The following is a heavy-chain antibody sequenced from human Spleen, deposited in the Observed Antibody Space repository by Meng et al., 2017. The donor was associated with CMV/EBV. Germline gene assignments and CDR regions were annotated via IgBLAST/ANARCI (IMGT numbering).Heavy chain of an antibody. V-gene: IGHV1-2*02. CDR3: AREGRWLHSFDF. CDR2: INPSHGGT. J-gene: IGHJ4*02. D-gene: IGHD5-24*01. Sequence: SCKASGYIFSDYYIHWVRQAPGQGLEWMGWINPSHGGTSYGQSFQGRVTLTRDTSTSTAYLDLSRLTSDDSAFYYCAREGRWLHSFDFWGQGTLVTVSS. CDR1: GYIFSDYY.